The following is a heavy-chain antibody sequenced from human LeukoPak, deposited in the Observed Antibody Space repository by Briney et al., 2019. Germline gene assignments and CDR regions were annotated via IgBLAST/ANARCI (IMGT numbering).Heavy chain of an antibody. Sequence: GGFLRLSCAASGFIVSAYGMHWVRQAPGKGLEWIAFIRYDGSNKYYADSVKGRLTISGDNAKNTLYLQMYSLRAEDTAVYYCVKDYTRGGNYLNDAFDIWGPGTMVAVSS. V-gene: IGHV3-30*02. CDR3: VKDYTRGGNYLNDAFDI. CDR2: IRYDGSNK. J-gene: IGHJ3*02. CDR1: GFIVSAYG. D-gene: IGHD1-26*01.